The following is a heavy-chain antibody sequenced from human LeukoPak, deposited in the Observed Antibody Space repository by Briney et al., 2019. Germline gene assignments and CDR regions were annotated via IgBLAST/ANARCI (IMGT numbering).Heavy chain of an antibody. CDR2: IYSGGST. CDR1: GFTVSSNY. D-gene: IGHD3-22*01. J-gene: IGHJ4*02. V-gene: IGHV3-53*01. CDR3: ARDTPYYDSSGYYRYFDD. Sequence: GGSLRLSCAASGFTVSSNYMSCVRQPPGKGLEWVSIIYSGGSTYYADSVKGRFTISRDNSKNTLYLQMNSLRAEDTAVYYCARDTPYYDSSGYYRYFDDWGQGTLVTVSS.